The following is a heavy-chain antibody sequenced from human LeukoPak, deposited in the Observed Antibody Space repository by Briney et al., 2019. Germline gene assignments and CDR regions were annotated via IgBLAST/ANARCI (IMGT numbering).Heavy chain of an antibody. J-gene: IGHJ3*02. CDR1: GVSISNYY. CDR3: ARVRHISMVRGVRDAFDI. D-gene: IGHD3-10*01. V-gene: IGHV4-59*01. CDR2: IYYTGST. Sequence: SETLSLTCTVSGVSISNYYWSWIRQPPGQGLEWVGYIYYTGSTNYNPSLKSRVTISVDTSKNQFSLNLNSVTAADTAVYYCARVRHISMVRGVRDAFDIWGQGTMVTVSS.